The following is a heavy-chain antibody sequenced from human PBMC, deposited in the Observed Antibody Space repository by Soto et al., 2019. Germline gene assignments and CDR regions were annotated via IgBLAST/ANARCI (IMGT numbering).Heavy chain of an antibody. D-gene: IGHD3-10*01. CDR3: ARDLDGSGSYFTGY. V-gene: IGHV1-18*01. Sequence: ASVKVSCKASGYTFTSCGISWVRQAPGQGLEWMGWISPYNGNTNYAQKLQGRVTVTTDTSTSTAYIELRSLKSDDTAVYYCARDLDGSGSYFTGYWGQGTLVTVSS. CDR1: GYTFTSCG. CDR2: ISPYNGNT. J-gene: IGHJ4*02.